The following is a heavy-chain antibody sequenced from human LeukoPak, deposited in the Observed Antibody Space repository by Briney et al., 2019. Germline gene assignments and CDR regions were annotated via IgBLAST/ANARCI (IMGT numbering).Heavy chain of an antibody. D-gene: IGHD3-10*01. Sequence: ASVKVPCKASGYTFTGYYIHWVRQAPGQGLEWMGWINPNSGGTNYAQKFQGWVTMTRDTSISTAYMELSRLRSDDTAVYYCARGRRTPLLWSGDGEFDYWGQGTLVTVSS. CDR1: GYTFTGYY. CDR2: INPNSGGT. J-gene: IGHJ4*02. V-gene: IGHV1-2*04. CDR3: ARGRRTPLLWSGDGEFDY.